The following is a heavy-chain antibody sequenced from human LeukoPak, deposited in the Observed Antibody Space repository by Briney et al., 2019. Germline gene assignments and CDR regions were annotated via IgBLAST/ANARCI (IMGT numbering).Heavy chain of an antibody. CDR2: INHSGST. D-gene: IGHD3-22*01. CDR3: AREGGYYYDSSGYHVP. J-gene: IGHJ5*02. CDR1: GGSFSGYY. Sequence: PSETLSLTCAVYGGSFSGYYWSWIRQPPGKGLEWIGEINHSGSTNYNPSLKSRVTISVDTSKNQFSLKLSSVTAADTAVYYCAREGGYYYDSSGYHVPWGQGTLVTVSS. V-gene: IGHV4-34*01.